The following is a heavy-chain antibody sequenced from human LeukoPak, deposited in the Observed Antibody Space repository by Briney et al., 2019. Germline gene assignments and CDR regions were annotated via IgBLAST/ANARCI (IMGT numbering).Heavy chain of an antibody. CDR3: ARDDCSTSSCQKHQNWFDP. Sequence: PEGSLRLSCAASGFTFSSYSMSWVRQAPGKGLEWVSSISDDSNYIYYADSVEGRFTISRDNAENSLYLQMNGLRAEDTAVYYCARDDCSTSSCQKHQNWFDPWGQGTLVTVSS. CDR2: ISDDSNYI. V-gene: IGHV3-21*01. D-gene: IGHD2-2*01. J-gene: IGHJ5*02. CDR1: GFTFSSYS.